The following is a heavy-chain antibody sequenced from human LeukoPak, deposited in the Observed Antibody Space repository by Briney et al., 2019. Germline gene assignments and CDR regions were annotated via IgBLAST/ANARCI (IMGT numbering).Heavy chain of an antibody. V-gene: IGHV4-34*01. Sequence: SETLPLTCAVYGGSFSGYYWSWIRQPPGKGLEWIGEINHSGSTNYNPSLTSRVTISVDTSKNQFSLKLSSVTAADTAVYYCARGLYDFWSGTLFDYWGQGTLVTVSS. CDR2: INHSGST. CDR1: GGSFSGYY. J-gene: IGHJ4*02. D-gene: IGHD3-3*01. CDR3: ARGLYDFWSGTLFDY.